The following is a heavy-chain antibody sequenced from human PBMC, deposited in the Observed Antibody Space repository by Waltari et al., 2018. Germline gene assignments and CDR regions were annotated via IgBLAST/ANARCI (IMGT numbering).Heavy chain of an antibody. J-gene: IGHJ5*02. CDR3: ARGAVVVAATHNNWFDP. CDR2: SNHSGST. CDR1: GGSFSGYY. D-gene: IGHD2-15*01. V-gene: IGHV4-34*01. Sequence: QVQLQQWGAGLLKPSETLSLTCAVYGGSFSGYYWSWIRQPPGKGLEWIGESNHSGSTNYTPSLKSRVTISVDTSKNQFSLKLSSVTAADTAVYYCARGAVVVAATHNNWFDPWGQVTLVTVSS.